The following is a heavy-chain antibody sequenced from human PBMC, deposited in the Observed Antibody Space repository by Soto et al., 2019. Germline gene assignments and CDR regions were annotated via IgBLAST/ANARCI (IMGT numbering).Heavy chain of an antibody. CDR1: GDSVSSNSAS. V-gene: IGHV6-1*01. D-gene: IGHD6-19*01. J-gene: IGHJ3*02. CDR2: TYYRSKWYN. Sequence: PLQTLSLTCAISGDSVSSNSASWNWIRQSPSRDLERLGRTYYRSKWYNDYAVSVKSRIAINPDTSKNQFSLQLNSVAPEDTAVYYCARDGRAVGDESDALDIWGQGTMVTGSS. CDR3: ARDGRAVGDESDALDI.